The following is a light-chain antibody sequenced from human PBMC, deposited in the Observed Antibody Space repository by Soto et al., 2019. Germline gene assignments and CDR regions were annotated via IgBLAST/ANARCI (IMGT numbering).Light chain of an antibody. CDR2: EVS. V-gene: IGLV2-14*01. CDR1: SSDIGTFKY. CDR3: SSYRATNTEV. Sequence: QSALAQPASVSGSPGQSITISCTGTSSDIGTFKYVSWYQQHPGKAPKLLIYEVSVRPSGISGRFSGSKSGNTASLTISALRAEDGADYYCSSYRATNTEVFGTGTKVTVL. J-gene: IGLJ1*01.